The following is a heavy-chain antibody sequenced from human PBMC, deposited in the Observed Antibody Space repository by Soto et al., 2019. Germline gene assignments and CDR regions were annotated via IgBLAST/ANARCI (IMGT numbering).Heavy chain of an antibody. V-gene: IGHV1-18*01. J-gene: IGHJ6*02. CDR3: ARDPPNWLDRTSPRYYYYYGMDV. Sequence: ASVKVSCKASGYTFTSYGISWVRQAPGQGLEWMGWFSAYNGNTNYAQKLQGRVTMTTDTSTSTAYMELRSLRSDDTAVYYCARDPPNWLDRTSPRYYYYYGMDVWGQGTTVTVSS. CDR2: FSAYNGNT. CDR1: GYTFTSYG. D-gene: IGHD2-2*01.